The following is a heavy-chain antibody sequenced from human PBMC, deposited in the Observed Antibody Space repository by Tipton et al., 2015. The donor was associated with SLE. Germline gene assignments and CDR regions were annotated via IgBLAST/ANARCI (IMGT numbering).Heavy chain of an antibody. CDR3: ASQGYCSSTSCPIGYFQH. CDR2: ISAYNGNT. J-gene: IGHJ1*01. CDR1: GYTFTGYG. D-gene: IGHD2-2*01. V-gene: IGHV1-18*01. Sequence: QLVQSGAEVKKPGASVKVSCKASGYTFTGYGISWVRQAPGQGLEWMGWISAYNGNTNYAQKLQGRVTMTTDTSTSTAYMELRSLRSDDTAVYYCASQGYCSSTSCPIGYFQHWGQGTLVTVSS.